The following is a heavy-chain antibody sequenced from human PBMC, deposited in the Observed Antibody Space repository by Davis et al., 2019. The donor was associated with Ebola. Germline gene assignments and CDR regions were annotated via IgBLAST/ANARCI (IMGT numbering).Heavy chain of an antibody. Sequence: ASVKVSCKASGYTFTSYGISWVRQAPGQGLEWMGWINAGNGNTKYSQKFQGRVTITRDTSASTAYMELSSLRSEDTAVYYCARVSIFGVVMFDYWGQGTLVTVSS. J-gene: IGHJ4*02. CDR3: ARVSIFGVVMFDY. V-gene: IGHV1-18*04. CDR1: GYTFTSYG. CDR2: INAGNGNT. D-gene: IGHD3-3*01.